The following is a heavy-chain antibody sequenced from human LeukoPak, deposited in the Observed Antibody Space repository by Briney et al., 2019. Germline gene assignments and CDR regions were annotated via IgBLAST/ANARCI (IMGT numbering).Heavy chain of an antibody. D-gene: IGHD3-3*01. V-gene: IGHV3-30*03. CDR1: GFSFSRHG. CDR2: ISNDGSRK. CDR3: ARDRAWNYFDY. Sequence: GRSLRLSCAPSGFSFSRHGMHWVRQAPGKGLEWVAIISNDGSRKYYAHSVEGRFTISRDNSKNTLYLQMDSLRAEDTAVYYCARDRAWNYFDYWGQGTLVTVSS. J-gene: IGHJ4*02.